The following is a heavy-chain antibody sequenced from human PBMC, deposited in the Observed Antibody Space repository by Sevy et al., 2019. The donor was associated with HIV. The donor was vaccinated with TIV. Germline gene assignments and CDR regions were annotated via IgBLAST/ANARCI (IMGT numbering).Heavy chain of an antibody. Sequence: GGSLRLSCAASGFTFSSFGMHWVRQAPGKGLEWVSVISHDGGNKYYGDSVKGRFTISRDNSKNTMYLQMNSLRDEDTAVYYCAKEHGRSSVWLDYWGQGTLVTVSS. CDR2: ISHDGGNK. J-gene: IGHJ4*02. CDR3: AKEHGRSSVWLDY. CDR1: GFTFSSFG. D-gene: IGHD6-19*01. V-gene: IGHV3-30*18.